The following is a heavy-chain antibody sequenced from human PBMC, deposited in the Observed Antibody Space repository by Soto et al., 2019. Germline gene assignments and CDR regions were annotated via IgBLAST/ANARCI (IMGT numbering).Heavy chain of an antibody. D-gene: IGHD3-3*01. CDR3: AKDPRNSLYLFDY. Sequence: GGSLRLSCAASGFTFSSYAMNWVRQAPGKGLEWVSYISGSSSAIYYADSVKGRFTISRDNSKNTLYLQMNSLRAEDTAVYYSAKDPRNSLYLFDYWGQGTLVTVSS. CDR2: ISGSSSAI. CDR1: GFTFSSYA. J-gene: IGHJ4*02. V-gene: IGHV3-23*01.